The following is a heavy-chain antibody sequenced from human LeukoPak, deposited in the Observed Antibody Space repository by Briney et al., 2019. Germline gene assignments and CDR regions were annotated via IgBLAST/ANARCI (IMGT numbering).Heavy chain of an antibody. CDR1: GYTFTSYG. CDR3: ARDLGYCSGGSCYSRGRALEYYFDY. Sequence: WASVKVSCKASGYTFTSYGISWVRQAPGQGLEWMGWISAYNGNTNYAQKLQGRVTMTRDTSISTAYMELSRLRSDDTAVYYCARDLGYCSGGSCYSRGRALEYYFDYWGQGTLVTVSS. D-gene: IGHD2-15*01. V-gene: IGHV1-18*01. CDR2: ISAYNGNT. J-gene: IGHJ4*02.